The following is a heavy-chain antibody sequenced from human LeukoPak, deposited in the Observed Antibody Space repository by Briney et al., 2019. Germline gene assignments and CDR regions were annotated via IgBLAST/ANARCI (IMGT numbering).Heavy chain of an antibody. Sequence: GRSLRLSCAAYGFTFSSYGMHWVRQAPGKGLEWVAVISYDGSNKYYADSVKGRFTISRDNSKNTLYLQMNSLRAEDTAVYYCAKDQGGRLANLLFDYWGQGTLVTVSS. D-gene: IGHD1-14*01. V-gene: IGHV3-30*18. CDR1: GFTFSSYG. CDR2: ISYDGSNK. CDR3: AKDQGGRLANLLFDY. J-gene: IGHJ4*02.